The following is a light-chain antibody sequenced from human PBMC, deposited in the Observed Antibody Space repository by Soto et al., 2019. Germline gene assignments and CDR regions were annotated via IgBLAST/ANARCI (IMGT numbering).Light chain of an antibody. V-gene: IGKV1-12*01. Sequence: IQITKSPSSVSASVGDRVTFTCRASQGISSLLAWYQQNPGKAATLLIYAAATVHSGVPSRFRGSGSGTDFTLTISSRQPEGVATYYCKQGNSLPRTFGQGTK. CDR3: KQGNSLPRT. J-gene: IGKJ2*01. CDR1: QGISSL. CDR2: AAA.